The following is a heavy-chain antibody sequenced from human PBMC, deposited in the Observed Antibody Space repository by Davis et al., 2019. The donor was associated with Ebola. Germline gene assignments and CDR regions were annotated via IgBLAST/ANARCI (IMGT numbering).Heavy chain of an antibody. Sequence: GGSLRLSCAASGFTFSSYWMSWVRQAPGKGLEWVAHIKQDESEKYYGDSVKGRFTISRDNAENSLYLQMHGLRVEDTAIYYCARDFGFWSGYSSWGQGILVTVSA. D-gene: IGHD3-3*01. CDR1: GFTFSSYW. CDR3: ARDFGFWSGYSS. V-gene: IGHV3-7*01. J-gene: IGHJ4*02. CDR2: IKQDESEK.